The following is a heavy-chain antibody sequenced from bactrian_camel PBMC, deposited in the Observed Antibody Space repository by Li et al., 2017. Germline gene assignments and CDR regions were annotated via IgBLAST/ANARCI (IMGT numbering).Heavy chain of an antibody. D-gene: IGHD1*01. CDR1: VIIHNNYC. CDR3: AATIIILQPASRLRRRPYNH. Sequence: QLVESGGGSVQAGQYLRVSCTATSVIIHNNYCVAWFRQTPGREREGVASVTSDGITNYAESVQGRFSISQDNDKSTLFLQMNDLKPEDTAMYYCAATIIILQPASRLRRRPYNHWGQGTQVTVS. CDR2: VTSDGIT. V-gene: IGHV3S53*01. J-gene: IGHJ4*01.